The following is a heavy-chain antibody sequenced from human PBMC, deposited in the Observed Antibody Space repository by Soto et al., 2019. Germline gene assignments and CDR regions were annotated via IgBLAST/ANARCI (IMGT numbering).Heavy chain of an antibody. V-gene: IGHV4-39*01. Sequence: KASETLSLTCTVSGGSISRSSYYWGWIRQPPGKGLEWIGSIYYGGSTYHNPSLKSRVTISVDTSKNQFSLKLSSVTAADTAVYYCASPYCSSGSCYIAYWGQGTLVTVSS. D-gene: IGHD2-2*02. CDR1: GGSISRSSYY. CDR2: IYYGGST. CDR3: ASPYCSSGSCYIAY. J-gene: IGHJ4*02.